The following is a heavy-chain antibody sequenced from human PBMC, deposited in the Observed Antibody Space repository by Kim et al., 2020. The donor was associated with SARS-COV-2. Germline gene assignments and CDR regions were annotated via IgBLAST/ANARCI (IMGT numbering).Heavy chain of an antibody. Sequence: SETLSLTCTVSGASISSSSYYWGWIRQPPGKGLQWIGSIYYSGSTYYNPSLKSRVTISVDTSKNQFSLKQRSVTAADTAVYYCARGWGSTGWNDLFDYWGQGTLVTVSS. CDR3: ARGWGSTGWNDLFDY. J-gene: IGHJ4*02. V-gene: IGHV4-39*01. D-gene: IGHD6-19*01. CDR1: GASISSSSYY. CDR2: IYYSGST.